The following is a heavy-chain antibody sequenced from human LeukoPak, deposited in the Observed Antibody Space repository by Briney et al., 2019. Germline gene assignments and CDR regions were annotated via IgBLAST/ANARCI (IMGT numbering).Heavy chain of an antibody. Sequence: GGSLRLSCAASGFTFSSYWMSWVRQAPGKGLEWVANIKQDGSEKYYVDSVKGRFIISRDNAKNSLYLQMNSLRAEDTAVYYCARDAGGYAFYWDYWGQGTLVTVSS. CDR2: IKQDGSEK. D-gene: IGHD3-9*01. V-gene: IGHV3-7*01. J-gene: IGHJ4*02. CDR1: GFTFSSYW. CDR3: ARDAGGYAFYWDY.